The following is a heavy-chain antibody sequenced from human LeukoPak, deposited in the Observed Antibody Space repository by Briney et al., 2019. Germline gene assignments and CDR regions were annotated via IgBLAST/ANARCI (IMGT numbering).Heavy chain of an antibody. J-gene: IGHJ5*02. CDR3: AKNPTYCGGDCYPGWFDP. CDR2: IHYSGST. CDR1: GGSISPYY. V-gene: IGHV4-59*08. D-gene: IGHD2-21*02. Sequence: PSETLSLTCTVSGGSISPYYWSWIRQPPGKGLEWIGYIHYSGSTNYNATLKSRVTISVDTSKNQFSLRLTSVTAADTAVYYCAKNPTYCGGDCYPGWFDPWGQGTLVTVSS.